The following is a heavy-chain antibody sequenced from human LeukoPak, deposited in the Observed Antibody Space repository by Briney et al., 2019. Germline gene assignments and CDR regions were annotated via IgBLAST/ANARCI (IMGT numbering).Heavy chain of an antibody. CDR3: ARTLDDGTLDY. V-gene: IGHV4-59*01. CDR2: IYYSGRT. J-gene: IGHJ4*02. CDR1: GGSISNYY. D-gene: IGHD1-1*01. Sequence: PSETLSLTCTVSGGSISNYYWSWIRQPPGKGLEWIAYIYYSGRTNYNPSLKSRVTISVDTSKNQFSLKLSSVTAADTAAYYCARTLDDGTLDYWGQGTLVTVSS.